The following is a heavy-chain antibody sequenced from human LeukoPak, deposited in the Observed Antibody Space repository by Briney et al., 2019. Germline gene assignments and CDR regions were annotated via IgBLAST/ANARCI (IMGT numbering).Heavy chain of an antibody. CDR2: ISAYNGNT. V-gene: IGHV1-18*04. D-gene: IGHD1/OR15-1a*01. CDR1: GYTFTSYY. J-gene: IGHJ6*03. CDR3: ARSAPGTQLGGYYYYMDV. Sequence: GASVKVSCKASGYTFTSYYMHWVRQGPGQGLEWMGWISAYNGNTNYAQNLQGRVTMATDTSTSTAYMELRSLRSDDTAVYYCARSAPGTQLGGYYYYMDVWGKGTTVTVSS.